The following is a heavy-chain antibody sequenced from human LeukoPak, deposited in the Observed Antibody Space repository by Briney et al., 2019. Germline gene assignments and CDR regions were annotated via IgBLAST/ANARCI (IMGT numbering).Heavy chain of an antibody. Sequence: PGGSLRLSCAASRFTFSDYWMHWVRQAPGKGLVWVSRIKTDGRSTNYADSVKGRFTISRDNAKNTLYLQMNSLRAEDTAVCYCARGRIGGWTDYWGQGTLVTVSS. V-gene: IGHV3-74*01. D-gene: IGHD6-19*01. J-gene: IGHJ4*02. CDR3: ARGRIGGWTDY. CDR2: IKTDGRST. CDR1: RFTFSDYW.